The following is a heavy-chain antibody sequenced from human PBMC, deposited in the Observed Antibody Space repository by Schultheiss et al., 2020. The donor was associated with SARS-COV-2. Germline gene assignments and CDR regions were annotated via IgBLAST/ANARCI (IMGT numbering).Heavy chain of an antibody. V-gene: IGHV3-7*03. CDR2: IKQDGTVK. CDR3: VKEGEDMGTS. Sequence: GGSLRLSCAASGFTFSDYYMSWIRQAPGKGLEWVANIKQDGTVKHYVDSVRGRFIISRDNTKNSLDLQMNSLRVDDTAVYYCVKEGEDMGTSWGQGTLVTVSS. CDR1: GFTFSDYY. D-gene: IGHD2-15*01. J-gene: IGHJ4*02.